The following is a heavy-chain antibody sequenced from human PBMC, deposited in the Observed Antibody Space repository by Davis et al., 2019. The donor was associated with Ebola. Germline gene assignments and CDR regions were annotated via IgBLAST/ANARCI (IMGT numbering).Heavy chain of an antibody. CDR2: ISSSSSYI. Sequence: PGGSLRLSCAASGFTFSSYAMSWVRQAPGKGLEWVSSISSSSSYIYYADSVKGRFTISRDNAKNSLYLQMNSLRAEDTAVYYCARGDGDYQWYFDLWGRGTLVTVSS. CDR1: GFTFSSYA. V-gene: IGHV3-21*01. D-gene: IGHD4-17*01. CDR3: ARGDGDYQWYFDL. J-gene: IGHJ2*01.